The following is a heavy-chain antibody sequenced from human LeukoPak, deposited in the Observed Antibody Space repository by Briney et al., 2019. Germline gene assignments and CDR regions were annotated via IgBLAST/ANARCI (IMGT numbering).Heavy chain of an antibody. D-gene: IGHD3-9*01. V-gene: IGHV3-20*04. Sequence: GGSLRLSCAASGFTFDDYAMSWVRQAPGKGLEWVSGINWNGGSTGYADSVKGRFTISRDNAKNSLYLQMNSLRAEDTALYYCARAPYYDILTGYYNYWGQGTLVTVSS. CDR3: ARAPYYDILTGYYNY. CDR2: INWNGGST. J-gene: IGHJ4*02. CDR1: GFTFDDYA.